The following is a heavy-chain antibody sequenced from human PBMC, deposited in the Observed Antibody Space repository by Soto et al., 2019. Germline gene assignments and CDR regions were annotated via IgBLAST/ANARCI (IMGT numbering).Heavy chain of an antibody. Sequence: ETLSLTCAVSGGSISSSNWWSWVRQPPGKGLEWVSSISGSGGTIYYADSVKGRFTISRDNSRNTLYLQMNSLSGDDTAVYYCAKRLAPADGSPFDYWGQGTLVTVSS. CDR1: GGSISSSN. CDR2: ISGSGGTI. CDR3: AKRLAPADGSPFDY. J-gene: IGHJ4*02. V-gene: IGHV3-23*01. D-gene: IGHD3-10*01.